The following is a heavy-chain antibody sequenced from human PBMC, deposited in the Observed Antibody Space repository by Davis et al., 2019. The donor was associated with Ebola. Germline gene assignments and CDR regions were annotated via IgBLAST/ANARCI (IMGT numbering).Heavy chain of an antibody. J-gene: IGHJ6*03. Sequence: GESLKISCAASGFTFSSYGMHWVRQAPGKGLYWVAVISYDGSNKYYADSVTGRFTISRDNAKNTLYLQMNSLRAEDTAVYYCARGYYYLDVWGKGTTVTVSS. CDR1: GFTFSSYG. V-gene: IGHV3-30*03. CDR3: ARGYYYLDV. CDR2: ISYDGSNK.